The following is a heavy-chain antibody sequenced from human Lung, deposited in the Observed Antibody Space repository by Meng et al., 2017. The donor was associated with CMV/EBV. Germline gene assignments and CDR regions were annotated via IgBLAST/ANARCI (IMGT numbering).Heavy chain of an antibody. CDR2: TWSGRGT. J-gene: IGHJ4*02. D-gene: IGHD5-12*01. Sequence: GSXRLXCIVSGGAVSDGNYHWNWVRQPPGKGLEWIGQTWSGRGTYYSPSLESRLTISVDTSKSQFSLHLTSVTAADTAIYYCATLIAGYGGRGSWGQGTLVTVSS. V-gene: IGHV4-61*01. CDR3: ATLIAGYGGRGS. CDR1: GGAVSDGNYH.